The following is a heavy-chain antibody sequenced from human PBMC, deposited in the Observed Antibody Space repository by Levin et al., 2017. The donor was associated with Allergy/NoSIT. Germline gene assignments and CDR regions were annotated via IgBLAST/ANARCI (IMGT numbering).Heavy chain of an antibody. Sequence: GESLKISCAASGFTFSSYSMSWVRQAAGKGLEWVSYIDRSGTTIYYADSVKARFTISRDNAKNSLYLQVNSLRADDTAVYYCARETDQSFYYFDLWGHGTVVTVSS. CDR1: GFTFSSYS. D-gene: IGHD2/OR15-2a*01. J-gene: IGHJ2*01. V-gene: IGHV3-48*01. CDR2: IDRSGTTI. CDR3: ARETDQSFYYFDL.